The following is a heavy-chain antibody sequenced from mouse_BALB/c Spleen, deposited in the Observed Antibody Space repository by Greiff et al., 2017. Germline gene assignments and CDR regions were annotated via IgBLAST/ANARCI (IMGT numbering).Heavy chain of an antibody. CDR1: GYSITSDYA. J-gene: IGHJ4*01. D-gene: IGHD1-1*01. V-gene: IGHV3-2*02. CDR2: ISYSGST. Sequence: VQLKESGPGLVKPSQSLSLTCTVTGYSITSDYAWNWIRQFPGNKLEWMGYISYSGSTSYNPSLKSRISITRDTSKNQFFLQLNSVTTEDTATYYCARITTVPYYAMDYWGQGTSVTVSS. CDR3: ARITTVPYYAMDY.